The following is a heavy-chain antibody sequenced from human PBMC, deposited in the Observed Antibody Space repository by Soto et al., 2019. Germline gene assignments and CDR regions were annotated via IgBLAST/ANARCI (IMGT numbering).Heavy chain of an antibody. V-gene: IGHV4-34*01. CDR2: INHSGST. J-gene: IGHJ4*02. CDR1: GGSFSGYY. CDR3: AIVYGRNFDY. Sequence: QVQLQQWGAGLLKPSETLSLTCAVYGGSFSGYYWSWIRQPPGKGLEWIGEINHSGSTNYNPSLKRRVTISLDTSNNQFSLKLSSVTAADTAWYYCAIVYGRNFDYGGQGTLVTVSS. D-gene: IGHD3-10*01.